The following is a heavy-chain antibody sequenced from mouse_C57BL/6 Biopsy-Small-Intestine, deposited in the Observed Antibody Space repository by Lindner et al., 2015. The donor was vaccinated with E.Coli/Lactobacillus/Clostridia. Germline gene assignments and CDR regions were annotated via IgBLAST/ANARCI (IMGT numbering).Heavy chain of an antibody. V-gene: IGHV1-85*01. J-gene: IGHJ1*03. CDR1: GYIFTSYD. D-gene: IGHD1-1*01. CDR2: IYPRDGST. Sequence: VQLQESGPGLVKPGASVKLSCKASGYIFTSYDTNWVKQRPGQGLEWIGWIYPRDGSTKYNEKFKGKATLTVDTSSSTAYMELHSLTSEDSAVYFCARKGVITTVVAPDWHFDVWGTGTTVTVSS. CDR3: ARKGVITTVVAPDWHFDV.